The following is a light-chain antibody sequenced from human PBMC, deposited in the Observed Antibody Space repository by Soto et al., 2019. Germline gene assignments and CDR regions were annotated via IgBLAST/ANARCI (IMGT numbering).Light chain of an antibody. CDR1: QSISSY. Sequence: DIQMTQSPSSLSASVGDRVTITCRASQSISSYLNWYQQKPGKAPKLLIYAASSLKSGVPSRFSGSGSGTDFTLTIISLQPEDFETYNCQHSYSTPPQFTFGPGTKVDIK. V-gene: IGKV1-39*01. J-gene: IGKJ3*01. CDR2: AAS. CDR3: QHSYSTPPQFT.